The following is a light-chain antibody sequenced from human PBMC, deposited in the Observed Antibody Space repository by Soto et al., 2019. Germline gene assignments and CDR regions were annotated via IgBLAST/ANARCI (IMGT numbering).Light chain of an antibody. V-gene: IGLV2-11*01. CDR1: SSDVGGYNY. CDR2: DVS. J-gene: IGLJ1*01. CDR3: CAYAGTLDV. Sequence: QSALTQPRSVSGSPGQSVTISCTGTSSDVGGYNYVSWYQQHPGKAPKLMIYDVSKRPSGVPDRFSGSKSGNTASLTISGLQAEDEADYDCCAYAGTLDVFGTGTKVTVL.